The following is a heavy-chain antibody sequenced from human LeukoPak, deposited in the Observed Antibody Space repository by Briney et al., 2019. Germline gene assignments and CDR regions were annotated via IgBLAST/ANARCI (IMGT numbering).Heavy chain of an antibody. CDR1: GYTFTGHY. CDR2: INPNSGGT. J-gene: IGHJ6*03. V-gene: IGHV1-2*02. Sequence: ASVKVSCKASGYTFTGHYMHWVRQAPGQGLEWMGWINPNSGGTNYAQKFQGRVTMTRDTSISTAYMELSRLRSDDTAVYYCAIALRWDYYYYMDVWGKGTTVTVSS. D-gene: IGHD4-23*01. CDR3: AIALRWDYYYYMDV.